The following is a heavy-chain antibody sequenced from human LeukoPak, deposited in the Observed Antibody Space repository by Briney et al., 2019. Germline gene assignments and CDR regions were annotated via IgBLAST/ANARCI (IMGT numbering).Heavy chain of an antibody. J-gene: IGHJ4*02. CDR3: ARVPYSNYFDF. V-gene: IGHV4-34*01. Sequence: SETLSLTCAVYGGSFSGYYWSWIRQPPGKGLEWIGEINHSGSTNYNPSLKSRVTISVDTSKNQFSLKLSSVTAADTAVYYCARVPYSNYFDFWGQGTLVTVSS. D-gene: IGHD4-11*01. CDR2: INHSGST. CDR1: GGSFSGYY.